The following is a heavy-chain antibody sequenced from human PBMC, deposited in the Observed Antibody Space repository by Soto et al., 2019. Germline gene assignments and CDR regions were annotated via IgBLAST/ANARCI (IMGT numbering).Heavy chain of an antibody. J-gene: IGHJ5*02. CDR1: GYTFTSYA. CDR3: ARDNPKVAPYYDFWSGYQNWFDP. Sequence: ASVKVSCKASGYTFTSYAMHWVRQAPGQRLEWMGWINAGNGNTKYSQKFQGRVTITRDTSASTAYMELSSLRSEDTAVYYCARDNPKVAPYYDFWSGYQNWFDPRGQGTLVTVSS. CDR2: INAGNGNT. V-gene: IGHV1-3*01. D-gene: IGHD3-3*01.